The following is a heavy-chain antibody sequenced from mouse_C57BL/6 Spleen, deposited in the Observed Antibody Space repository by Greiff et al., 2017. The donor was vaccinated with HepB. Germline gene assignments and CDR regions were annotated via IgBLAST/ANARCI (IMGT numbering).Heavy chain of an antibody. CDR3: TSYGSRFWFAY. V-gene: IGHV1-15*01. CDR1: GYTFTDYE. D-gene: IGHD1-1*01. J-gene: IGHJ3*01. CDR2: IDPETGGT. Sequence: VQLQQSGAELVRPGASVTLSCKASGYTFTDYEMHWVKQTPVHGLEWIGAIDPETGGTAYNQKFKGKAILTADKSSSTAYMELRSLTSEDSAVYYCTSYGSRFWFAYWGQGTLVTVSA.